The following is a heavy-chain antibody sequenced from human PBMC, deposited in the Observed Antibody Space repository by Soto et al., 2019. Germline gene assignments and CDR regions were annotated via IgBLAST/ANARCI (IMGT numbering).Heavy chain of an antibody. D-gene: IGHD3-9*01. J-gene: IGHJ6*02. Sequence: EASVKVSCKASGYTFTSYGISWVRQAPGQGLEWMGWISAYNGNTNYAQKLQGRVTMTTDTSTSTAYMELRSLRSDDTAVYYCAILTGSLHYYGMDVWGQGTTVTVSS. CDR1: GYTFTSYG. V-gene: IGHV1-18*04. CDR2: ISAYNGNT. CDR3: AILTGSLHYYGMDV.